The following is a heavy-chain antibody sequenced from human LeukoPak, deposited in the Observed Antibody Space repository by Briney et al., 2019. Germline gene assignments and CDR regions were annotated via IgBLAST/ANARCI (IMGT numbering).Heavy chain of an antibody. CDR2: IKEDGSAK. CDR1: GFTFSNTW. V-gene: IGHV3-7*01. J-gene: IGHJ4*02. D-gene: IGHD1-14*01. Sequence: PGGSLRLSCAASGFTFSNTWMSWVRQAPGKGLEWVANIKEDGSAKYYVDSVKGRFTISRDNAKNSLYLQMNSLRAEDTAVYYCARDVAYNTFDYWGQGTLVTVSS. CDR3: ARDVAYNTFDY.